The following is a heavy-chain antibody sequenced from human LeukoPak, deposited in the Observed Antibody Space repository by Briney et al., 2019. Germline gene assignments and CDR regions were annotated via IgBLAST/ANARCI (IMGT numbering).Heavy chain of an antibody. Sequence: GGSLRLSCAASGFTFSSYWMSWVRQAPGKGLEWVANIKQDGSEKYYVDSVKGRFTISRDNSKNTLYLQMNSLRAEDTAVYYCAREYYGSGSYSADYWGQGTLVTVSS. CDR3: AREYYGSGSYSADY. CDR1: GFTFSSYW. V-gene: IGHV3-7*01. J-gene: IGHJ4*02. D-gene: IGHD3-10*01. CDR2: IKQDGSEK.